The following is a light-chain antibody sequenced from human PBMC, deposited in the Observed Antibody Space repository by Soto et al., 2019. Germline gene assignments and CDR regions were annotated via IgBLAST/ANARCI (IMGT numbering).Light chain of an antibody. V-gene: IGLV1-47*01. CDR2: RYN. J-gene: IGLJ2*01. CDR1: SSNIGSNY. CDR3: AAWDDSLSGVV. Sequence: QSVLTQPTSASGTPGQRVTISCSGSSSNIGSNYVFWYQHLTGTAPKLLIYRYNQRPSGVPDRFSGSKSGTSASLAISGLRSEDETAYYCAAWDDSLSGVVFGGGTKLTVL.